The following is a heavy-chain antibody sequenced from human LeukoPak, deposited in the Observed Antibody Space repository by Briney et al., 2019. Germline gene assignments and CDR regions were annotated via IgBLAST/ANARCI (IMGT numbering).Heavy chain of an antibody. CDR1: GGSMSNYY. CDR2: IYSTGTI. D-gene: IGHD3-9*01. CDR3: ARDKAYDLDESTGYFYNRGLDY. V-gene: IGHV4-4*07. J-gene: IGHJ4*02. Sequence: SETLSLTCLVSGGSMSNYYWSWIRQPAGRGLEWIGRIYSTGTINYNPSLESRVTMSVDTSKNQFSLNMASVTAADTAVYFCARDKAYDLDESTGYFYNRGLDYWVQGALVTVSS.